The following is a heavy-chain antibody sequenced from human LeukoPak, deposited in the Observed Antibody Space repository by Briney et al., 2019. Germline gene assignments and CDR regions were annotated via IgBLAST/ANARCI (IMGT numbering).Heavy chain of an antibody. CDR2: ISTGCSP. CDR1: GFTFSSYE. CDR3: ARDDYYDSSGLVY. Sequence: GGTLRLSCAASGFTFSSYEMNWVRQAPGKGREWLSVISTGCSPNYADSVTGRFTISRDSSKNTLFLQMNSLRADNTAVYYCARDDYYDSSGLVYWGQGTLVTVSS. V-gene: IGHV3-53*01. J-gene: IGHJ4*02. D-gene: IGHD3-22*01.